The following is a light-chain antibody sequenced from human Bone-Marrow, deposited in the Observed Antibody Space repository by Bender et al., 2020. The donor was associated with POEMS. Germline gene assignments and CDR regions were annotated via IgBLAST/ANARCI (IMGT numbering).Light chain of an antibody. CDR1: ALSKQF. CDR2: KDV. J-gene: IGLJ3*02. Sequence: SSELTQPPSVSVSPGQTASITCSGPALSKQFGYWYQRRPGQAPVLLIYKDVERASGIPERFSGSSSGATVTLTISGVQADDEADYFCQSADADASYIVFGGGTKLIV. V-gene: IGLV3-25*03. CDR3: QSADADASYIV.